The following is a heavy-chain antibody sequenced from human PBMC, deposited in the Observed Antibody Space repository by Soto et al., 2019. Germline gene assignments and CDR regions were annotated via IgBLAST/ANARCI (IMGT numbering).Heavy chain of an antibody. D-gene: IGHD5-12*01. Sequence: ASVNVPCKASGYTFTSNYMHWLRQAPGQWLEWIGIINPSGGSTNYAQKFQGRVTMTRDTSTSTVYIELSSLISEDTAVYYCAIDQDIVATRGAYYYYGMAVW. CDR3: AIDQDIVATRGAYYYYGMAV. CDR1: GYTFTSNY. V-gene: IGHV1-46*01. CDR2: INPSGGST. J-gene: IGHJ6*01.